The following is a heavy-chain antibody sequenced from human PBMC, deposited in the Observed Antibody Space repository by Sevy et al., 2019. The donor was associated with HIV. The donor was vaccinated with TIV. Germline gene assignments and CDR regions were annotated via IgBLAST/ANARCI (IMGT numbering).Heavy chain of an antibody. CDR1: GFTFSRSS. CDR2: IRSSSNYI. V-gene: IGHV3-21*01. D-gene: IGHD3-10*01. Sequence: GGSLRLSCIASGFTFSRSSMNWVRQAPGKGLEWVSSIRSSSNYIYYADSMKGRFTISRDNAKNSLYLQMNSLRAEDTAVYYCAGDRREMVKGADDSFHIWGQGTMVTVSS. J-gene: IGHJ3*02. CDR3: AGDRREMVKGADDSFHI.